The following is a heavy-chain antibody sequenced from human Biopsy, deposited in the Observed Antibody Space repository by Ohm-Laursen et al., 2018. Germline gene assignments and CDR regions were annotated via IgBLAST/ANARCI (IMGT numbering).Heavy chain of an antibody. Sequence: GSLRLSCAASGFIFSTYTMNWVRQAPGEGLEWVSSISSRSSDIYYADSVKGRFTISRDNAKNSLFLYMNSLRAEDTAVYYCARESALKWYRSLSYFNGMDVWGQGTTATVSS. V-gene: IGHV3-21*01. J-gene: IGHJ6*02. CDR3: ARESALKWYRSLSYFNGMDV. CDR2: ISSRSSDI. D-gene: IGHD2-8*01. CDR1: GFIFSTYT.